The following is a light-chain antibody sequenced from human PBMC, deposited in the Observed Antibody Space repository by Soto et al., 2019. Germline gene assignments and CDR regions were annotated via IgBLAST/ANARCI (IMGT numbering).Light chain of an antibody. CDR2: GAS. Sequence: EIVLTQSTGTLSLFPGERATLSCRASQSVISTYLAWYQQKPGQAPRLLIYGASSRATGIPDRFSGSGSGTDFTLTISRLEPEDFAVYYCQQYGSSPITFGQGARPE. CDR3: QQYGSSPIT. CDR1: QSVISTY. J-gene: IGKJ5*01. V-gene: IGKV3-20*01.